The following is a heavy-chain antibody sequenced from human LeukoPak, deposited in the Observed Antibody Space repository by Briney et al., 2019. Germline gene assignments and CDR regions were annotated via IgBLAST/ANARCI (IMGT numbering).Heavy chain of an antibody. J-gene: IGHJ4*02. D-gene: IGHD3-10*01. Sequence: PSETLSLTCTVSSASITSSPYFWSWIRQPPGKGLEWIGYIYYSGSTNYNPSLKSRVTISVDTSKNQFSLKLSSVTAADTAVYYCARSRGGYFDYWGQGTLVTVSS. CDR2: IYYSGST. CDR3: ARSRGGYFDY. CDR1: SASITSSPYF. V-gene: IGHV4-61*01.